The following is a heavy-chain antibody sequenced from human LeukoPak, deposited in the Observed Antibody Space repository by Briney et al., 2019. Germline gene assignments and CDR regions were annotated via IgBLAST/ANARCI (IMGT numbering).Heavy chain of an antibody. Sequence: GGSLRLSCAASGFTVSGNSMSWVRQAPGKGLEWVSVIYSGGTTYYADSVKGRFTISKDNSKNTLYLQMNSLRAEDTAVYYCARDLYVDIVAPSGMDVWGQGTTVTVSS. CDR3: ARDLYVDIVAPSGMDV. D-gene: IGHD5-12*01. J-gene: IGHJ6*02. CDR2: IYSGGTT. CDR1: GFTVSGNS. V-gene: IGHV3-66*01.